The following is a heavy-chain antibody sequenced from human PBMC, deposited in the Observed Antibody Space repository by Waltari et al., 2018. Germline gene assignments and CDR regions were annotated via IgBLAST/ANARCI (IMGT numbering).Heavy chain of an antibody. Sequence: QVQLQESGPGLVKPSETLSLTCTVSGYSIRSGYYWGWIRQPPGKGLEWIGSIYHSGSTYYNPSLKSRVTISVDTSKNQFSLKLSSVTAADTAVYYCARAPTGREHYYYYYYMDVWGKGTTVTVSS. D-gene: IGHD1-1*01. CDR1: GYSIRSGYY. V-gene: IGHV4-38-2*02. J-gene: IGHJ6*03. CDR3: ARAPTGREHYYYYYYMDV. CDR2: IYHSGST.